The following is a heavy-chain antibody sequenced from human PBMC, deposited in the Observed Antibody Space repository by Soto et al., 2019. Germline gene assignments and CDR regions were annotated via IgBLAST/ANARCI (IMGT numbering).Heavy chain of an antibody. CDR1: GGSISSSSYY. J-gene: IGHJ4*02. CDR3: ASGGGSRTLGY. D-gene: IGHD2-15*01. Sequence: PLETLSLTCTVSGGSISSSSYYWGWIRQPPGKGLEWIGSIYYSGSTYYNPSLKSRVTISVDTSKNQFSLKLSSVTAADTAVYYCASGGGSRTLGYWGQGTLVTVSS. CDR2: IYYSGST. V-gene: IGHV4-39*01.